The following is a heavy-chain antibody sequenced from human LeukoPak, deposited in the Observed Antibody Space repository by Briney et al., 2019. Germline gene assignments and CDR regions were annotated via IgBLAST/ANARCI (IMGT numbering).Heavy chain of an antibody. J-gene: IGHJ4*02. CDR1: GTSFTSYY. V-gene: IGHV4-34*01. CDR3: ARMTTGHDY. D-gene: IGHD4-17*01. Sequence: SETLSLTCGVSGTSFTSYYWSWIRQTPGKGLEWIGEVNHSGYTNMNPSLKSRVTISVDTSKNQFSLMMTSVTAADTSVYFCARMTTGHDYWGQGILVTVSS. CDR2: VNHSGYT.